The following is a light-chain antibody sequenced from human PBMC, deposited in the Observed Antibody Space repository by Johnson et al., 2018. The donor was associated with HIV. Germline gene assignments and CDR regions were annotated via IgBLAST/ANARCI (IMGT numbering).Light chain of an antibody. CDR3: GTWDSGLSAGRS. J-gene: IGLJ1*01. CDR2: ENN. V-gene: IGLV1-51*02. CDR1: SSNIGNNY. Sequence: QSVLTQPPSVSAAPGQKVTISCSGSSSNIGNNYVSWYQQLPGTAPKLLIYENNKRPSGIPDRFSGSKSGTSATLGITGLQTGDEADYYCGTWDSGLSAGRSFGTGTKVTVL.